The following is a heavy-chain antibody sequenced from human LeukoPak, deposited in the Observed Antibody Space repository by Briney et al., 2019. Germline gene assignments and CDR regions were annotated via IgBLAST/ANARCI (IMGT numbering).Heavy chain of an antibody. D-gene: IGHD3-10*01. V-gene: IGHV3-23*01. Sequence: GGSLRLSCAASGFTFSSYAMSWVRQAPGKGLEWVSAISGSGGSAYYADSVKGRFTISRDNSKNTLYLQMNSLRAEDTAVYYCAKAGQTYYYGSGSSYYYYYMDVWGKGTTVTVSS. CDR1: GFTFSSYA. CDR2: ISGSGGSA. CDR3: AKAGQTYYYGSGSSYYYYYMDV. J-gene: IGHJ6*03.